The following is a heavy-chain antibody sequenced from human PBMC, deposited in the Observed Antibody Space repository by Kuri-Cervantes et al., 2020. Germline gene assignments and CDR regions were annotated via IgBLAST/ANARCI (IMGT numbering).Heavy chain of an antibody. J-gene: IGHJ4*02. CDR2: IWYDGSNK. D-gene: IGHD5-18*01. Sequence: GGSLRLSCAASGFTFSSYGMHWVRQAPGKGLEWVAVIWYDGSNKYYADSVKGRFTISRDNSKNTLYLQMNSLRAEDTAVYYCAKDLGYSYGFDYWGQGTLVTVSS. CDR3: AKDLGYSYGFDY. CDR1: GFTFSSYG. V-gene: IGHV3-30*02.